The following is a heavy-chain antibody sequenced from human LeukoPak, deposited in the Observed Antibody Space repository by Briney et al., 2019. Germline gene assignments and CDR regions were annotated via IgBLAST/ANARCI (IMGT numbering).Heavy chain of an antibody. CDR2: IYYSGST. J-gene: IGHJ6*03. CDR3: ARGGRYSYGFPNYYYMDV. V-gene: IGHV4-59*01. Sequence: PSETLSLTCAVYGGSFSGYYWSWIRQPPGKGLEWIGYIYYSGSTNYNPSLKSRVTISVDTSKNQFSLKLSSVTAADTAVYYCARGGRYSYGFPNYYYMDVWGKGTTVTVSS. D-gene: IGHD5-18*01. CDR1: GGSFSGYY.